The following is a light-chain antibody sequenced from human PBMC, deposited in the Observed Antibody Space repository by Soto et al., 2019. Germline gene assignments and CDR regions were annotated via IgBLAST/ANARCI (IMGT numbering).Light chain of an antibody. Sequence: DIPMTQSPSTLSASVGDRVTITCRASQSISSWLAWYQQKRGKAPNLLIYKAPNLQSGVPSRFSGSGSETEFTLTISSLQSDDFASYYFDQYGSYSWTFGQGTKVEIK. CDR3: DQYGSYSWT. CDR1: QSISSW. V-gene: IGKV1-5*03. J-gene: IGKJ1*01. CDR2: KAP.